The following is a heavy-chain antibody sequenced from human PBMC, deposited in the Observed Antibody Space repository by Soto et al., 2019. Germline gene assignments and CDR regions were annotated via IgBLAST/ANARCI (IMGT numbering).Heavy chain of an antibody. CDR1: GGTFSSYA. V-gene: IGHV1-69*12. Sequence: QVQLVQSGAEVKKPGSSVKVSCKASGGTFSSYAISWVRQAPGPGLEWMGGIIPIFGTANYAQKFKGRVTIPAAESTSTAYMELSSLRSEDTAVYYCARHVPAAGYYYGMDVWGQGTTVTVSS. J-gene: IGHJ6*02. CDR2: IIPIFGTA. D-gene: IGHD2-2*01. CDR3: ARHVPAAGYYYGMDV.